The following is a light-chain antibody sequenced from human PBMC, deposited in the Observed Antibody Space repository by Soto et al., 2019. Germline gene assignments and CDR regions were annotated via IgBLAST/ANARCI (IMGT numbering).Light chain of an antibody. CDR1: SSDVGSYNL. Sequence: QSVLTQPASVSGSPGQSITISCTGTSSDVGSYNLVSWCQQHPGKAPKLMIYEGSKRPSGVSNRFSGSKSGNTASLTISGLQAEDDADYYCCSYAGSGTWVFGGGTKLTVL. CDR2: EGS. CDR3: CSYAGSGTWV. J-gene: IGLJ3*02. V-gene: IGLV2-23*01.